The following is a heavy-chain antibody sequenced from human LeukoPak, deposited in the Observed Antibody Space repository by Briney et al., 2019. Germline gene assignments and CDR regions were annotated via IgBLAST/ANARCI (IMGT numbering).Heavy chain of an antibody. Sequence: GGSLRLSCAASGFTFSSYEMNWVRQAPGKGLEWVSYISSSGSTIYYADSVKGRFTISRDNSKNTLYLQMNSLRADDTAVYYCAKDQGAMVTLFNFDYWGQGTLVTVSS. V-gene: IGHV3-48*03. J-gene: IGHJ4*02. CDR1: GFTFSSYE. D-gene: IGHD5-18*01. CDR3: AKDQGAMVTLFNFDY. CDR2: ISSSGSTI.